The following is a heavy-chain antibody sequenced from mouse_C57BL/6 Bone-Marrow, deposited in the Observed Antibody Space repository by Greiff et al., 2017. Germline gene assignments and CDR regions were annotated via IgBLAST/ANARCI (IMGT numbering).Heavy chain of an antibody. V-gene: IGHV1-63*01. CDR1: GYTFTNYW. CDR2: IYPGGGYT. CDR3: ARGHTGTEDYFDD. D-gene: IGHD4-1*01. Sequence: VQLQQSGAELVRPGTSVKMSCKASGYTFTNYWIGWAKQRPGHGLEWIGDIYPGGGYTNYNEKFKGKATLTAEKSSSTAYMQFSSLTSEDSAIYYCARGHTGTEDYFDDWGQGTTLTVSS. J-gene: IGHJ2*01.